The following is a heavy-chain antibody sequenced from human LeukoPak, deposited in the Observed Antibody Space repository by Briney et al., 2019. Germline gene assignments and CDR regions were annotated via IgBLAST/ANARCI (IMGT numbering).Heavy chain of an antibody. CDR1: GFTFSNYV. CDR3: AKEGDASGWYEADY. J-gene: IGHJ4*02. Sequence: PGGSLRLSCVASGFTFSNYVMSWVRQAPGKGLEWVSLISRSAENTYYADSVKGRFTISRDDFENTLYLQMSSLRAEDTAVYYCAKEGDASGWYEADYWGQGTLVTVSS. V-gene: IGHV3-23*01. D-gene: IGHD6-19*01. CDR2: ISRSAENT.